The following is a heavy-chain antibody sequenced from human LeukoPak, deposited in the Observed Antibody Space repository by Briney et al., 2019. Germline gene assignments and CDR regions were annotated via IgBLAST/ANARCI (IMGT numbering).Heavy chain of an antibody. V-gene: IGHV3-23*01. CDR3: AKLLTTVTTPYFDY. Sequence: PGGSLRLSCAASGLTFGSYAMSWVRQATGKGLEWVSAISGSGGSTYYADSVKGWFTISRDNSKNTLYLQMNSLRAEDTAVYYCAKLLTTVTTPYFDYWGQGTLVTVSS. J-gene: IGHJ4*02. D-gene: IGHD4-17*01. CDR1: GLTFGSYA. CDR2: ISGSGGST.